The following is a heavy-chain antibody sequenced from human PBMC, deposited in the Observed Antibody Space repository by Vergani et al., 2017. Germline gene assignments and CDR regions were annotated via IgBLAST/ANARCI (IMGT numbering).Heavy chain of an antibody. D-gene: IGHD6-19*01. CDR2: IYYSGST. V-gene: IGHV4-39*01. CDR1: GASIRSSNYH. CDR3: ARHSTVEWLVKLGWIDP. J-gene: IGHJ5*02. Sequence: QLQLQESGPGLVKPSATLSLTCSVSGASIRSSNYHWGWIRQPPGKGLEWIASIYYSGSTYYNPSLKSRVTISVDTSKNQFSLKLSSVTAADTAVYFCARHSTVEWLVKLGWIDPWGQGLLVTVSS.